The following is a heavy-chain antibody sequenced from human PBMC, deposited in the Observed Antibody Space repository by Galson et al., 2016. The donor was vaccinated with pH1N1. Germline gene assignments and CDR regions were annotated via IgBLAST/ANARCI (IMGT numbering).Heavy chain of an antibody. J-gene: IGHJ6*03. V-gene: IGHV1-69*13. CDR3: ARGTGQYYYYHYMDV. Sequence: SVKVSCKASGGTFSSYAINWVRQAPGQGLEWMGGIIGIFGIPKYAQNFQGRVTITADESTRTAYMELSSLRSDDTAVYYCARGTGQYYYYHYMDVWDKGTTVIVSS. CDR2: IIGIFGIP. D-gene: IGHD3/OR15-3a*01. CDR1: GGTFSSYA.